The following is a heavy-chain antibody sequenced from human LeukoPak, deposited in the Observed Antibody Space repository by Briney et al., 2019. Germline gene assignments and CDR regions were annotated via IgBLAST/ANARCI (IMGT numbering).Heavy chain of an antibody. V-gene: IGHV1-2*02. J-gene: IGHJ5*02. CDR1: GYTFTGYY. Sequence: ASVKVSCKASGYTFTGYYIHWVRQAPGQGLEWMGWINPNSGATNYAQKIQGRVTMTRDTSISTAYMELSRLRSDDTAVYYCARGLDLYPGYSYGQNGFDPWGQGTLVTVSS. D-gene: IGHD5-18*01. CDR3: ARGLDLYPGYSYGQNGFDP. CDR2: INPNSGAT.